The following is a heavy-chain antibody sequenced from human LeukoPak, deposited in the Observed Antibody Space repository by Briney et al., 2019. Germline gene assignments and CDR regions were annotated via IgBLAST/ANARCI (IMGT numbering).Heavy chain of an antibody. CDR1: GYSISSGYY. CDR2: IYHSGST. CDR3: ARGPCSSTSCLLLDY. D-gene: IGHD2-2*01. Sequence: PSETLSLTCAVSGYSISSGYYWGWIRQPPGKGLEWIGSIYHSGSTYYNPSLKSRVTISVDTSKNQFSLKLSSVTAADTAVYYCARGPCSSTSCLLLDYWGQGTLVTVSS. J-gene: IGHJ4*02. V-gene: IGHV4-38-2*01.